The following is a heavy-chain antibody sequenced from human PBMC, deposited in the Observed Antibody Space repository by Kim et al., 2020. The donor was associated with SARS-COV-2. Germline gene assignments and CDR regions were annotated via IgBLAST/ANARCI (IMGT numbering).Heavy chain of an antibody. CDR1: GFTFSSYG. CDR3: AKDPDYYDSSGPHDY. CDR2: ISYDGSNK. D-gene: IGHD3-22*01. Sequence: GGSLRLSCAASGFTFSSYGMHWVRQAPGKGLEWVAVISYDGSNKYYADSVKGRFTISRDNSKNTLYLQMNSLRAEDTAVYYCAKDPDYYDSSGPHDYWGQGTLVTVSS. J-gene: IGHJ4*02. V-gene: IGHV3-30*18.